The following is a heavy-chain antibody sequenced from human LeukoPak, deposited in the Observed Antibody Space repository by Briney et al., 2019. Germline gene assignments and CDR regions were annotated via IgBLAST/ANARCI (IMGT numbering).Heavy chain of an antibody. CDR2: ISGSGAST. Sequence: AGSLRLSCAAYGFTFSSNAMSWVRQAPGKGWEWVSAISGSGASTYYAESVKGRFTISRDNSENTVYLQMNSLRAEDTAVYYCAKEERATAGRDFEYWGQGTLVTVSS. CDR3: AKEERATAGRDFEY. D-gene: IGHD6-13*01. J-gene: IGHJ4*02. V-gene: IGHV3-23*01. CDR1: GFTFSSNA.